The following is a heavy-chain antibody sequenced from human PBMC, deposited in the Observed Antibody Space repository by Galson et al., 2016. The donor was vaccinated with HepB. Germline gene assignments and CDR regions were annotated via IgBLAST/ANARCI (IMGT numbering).Heavy chain of an antibody. V-gene: IGHV3-33*01. CDR3: ARDPGFRNGMDV. Sequence: SLRLSCAASGSTFNTYGMHWVRQAPGKGLEWVAVIWYDGTNKYYADSVKGRFTISRDNSKNTLYLQMNSLRGEDTAVYYCARDPGFRNGMDVWGQGTTVTVS. CDR1: GSTFNTYG. CDR2: IWYDGTNK. J-gene: IGHJ6*02.